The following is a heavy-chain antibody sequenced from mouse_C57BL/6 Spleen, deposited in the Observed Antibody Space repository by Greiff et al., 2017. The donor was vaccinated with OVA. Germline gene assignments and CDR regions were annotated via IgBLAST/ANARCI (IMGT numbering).Heavy chain of an antibody. CDR1: GYSFTGYY. CDR3: AREGFVYYFDD. Sequence: VLLQQSGPELVKPGASVKISCTASGYSFTGYYMNWVKQSPEKSLEWIGEINPGTGGTNYNLKFKAKATMTVDKSSSTAYMQLSSLTSEDSAVYYCAREGFVYYFDDWGTGTTLTVSS. CDR2: INPGTGGT. J-gene: IGHJ1*03. V-gene: IGHV1-42*01. D-gene: IGHD2-1*01.